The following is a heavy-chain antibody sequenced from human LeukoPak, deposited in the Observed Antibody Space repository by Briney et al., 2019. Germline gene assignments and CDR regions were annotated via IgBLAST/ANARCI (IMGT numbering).Heavy chain of an antibody. V-gene: IGHV3-66*01. CDR3: ARTPDAFDI. CDR1: GLTVNSNY. CDR2: TYSGGSS. Sequence: GGSLRLSCVASGLTVNSNYISWVRQAPGKGLEWVSLTYSGGSSYYADSGKGRFTISRDIPKNTLYLQMNSLRAEDTAVYYCARTPDAFDIWGQGTLVTVSS. J-gene: IGHJ3*02.